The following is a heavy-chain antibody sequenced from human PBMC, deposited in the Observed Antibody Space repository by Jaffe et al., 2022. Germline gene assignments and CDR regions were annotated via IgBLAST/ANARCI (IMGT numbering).Heavy chain of an antibody. V-gene: IGHV3-49*04. CDR3: CRDYFRDTSGCSH. CDR1: GFTFGDYA. J-gene: IGHJ4*02. Sequence: EVHLVESGGGLVQPGRSLRLSCITSGFTFGDYAINWVRQAPGKGLEWIGFIRTRAYGGTADYAASVKGRFTISRDDPNSIAFLEMNSLKSEDTAVYYCCRDYFRDTSGCSHWGQGTLVTVSS. CDR2: IRTRAYGGTA. D-gene: IGHD3-22*01.